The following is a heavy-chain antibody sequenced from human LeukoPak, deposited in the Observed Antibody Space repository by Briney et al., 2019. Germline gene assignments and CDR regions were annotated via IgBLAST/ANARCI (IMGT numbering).Heavy chain of an antibody. CDR3: AKGLRGVVIAPPPIDY. J-gene: IGHJ4*02. V-gene: IGHV3-23*01. CDR2: ISGSGGST. CDR1: GFTFSNYA. D-gene: IGHD2-21*01. Sequence: GGSLRLSCGASGFTFSNYAMSWVRQAPGKGLEWVSAISGSGGSTYYADSVKGRFTISRDNSKNTLYLQMNSLRAEETAVYYCAKGLRGVVIAPPPIDYWGQGTLVTVSS.